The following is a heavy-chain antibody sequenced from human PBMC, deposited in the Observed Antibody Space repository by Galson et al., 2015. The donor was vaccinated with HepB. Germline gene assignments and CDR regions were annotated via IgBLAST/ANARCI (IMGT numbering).Heavy chain of an antibody. J-gene: IGHJ4*02. CDR2: INPSGGST. D-gene: IGHD3-22*01. Sequence: SVKVSCKASGYTFTSYYMHWVRQAPGQGLEWMGIINPSGGSTSYAQKFQGRVTMTRDTSTSTVYMELSSLRSEDTAVYYCASSPFMLYDSSGYFASHSPPLDYWGQGTLVTVSS. CDR1: GYTFTSYY. V-gene: IGHV1-46*03. CDR3: ASSPFMLYDSSGYFASHSPPLDY.